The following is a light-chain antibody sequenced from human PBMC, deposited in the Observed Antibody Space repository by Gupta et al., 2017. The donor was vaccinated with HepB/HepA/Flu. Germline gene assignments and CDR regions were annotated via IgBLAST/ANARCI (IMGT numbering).Light chain of an antibody. CDR2: GAS. V-gene: IGKV3-20*01. J-gene: IGKJ2*01. Sequence: EIVLTQSPGTLSLSPGERATLSCRASQSISSSYLAWYQQKPGQAPRLLIYGASSRATGIPDRFSGSGYGTDFTLTISRREPEDLAVYYCQQYCSSPAYTFGRGTKLEIK. CDR3: QQYCSSPAYT. CDR1: QSISSSY.